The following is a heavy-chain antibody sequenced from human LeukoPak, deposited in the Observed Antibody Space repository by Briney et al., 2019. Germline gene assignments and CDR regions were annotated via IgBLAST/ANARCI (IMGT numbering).Heavy chain of an antibody. CDR2: IKSKNAGGTT. V-gene: IGHV3-15*01. CDR1: GFIFSNAW. Sequence: PGGSLRLSCAASGFIFSNAWMSRVRQAPGKGLEWVGRIKSKNAGGTTDYAAPVKGRFTISRDDSKNTLYLQMNSLKTEDTAVYYCTTDEYYDSSGYYYGLEFDYWGQGTLVTVSS. J-gene: IGHJ4*02. CDR3: TTDEYYDSSGYYYGLEFDY. D-gene: IGHD3-22*01.